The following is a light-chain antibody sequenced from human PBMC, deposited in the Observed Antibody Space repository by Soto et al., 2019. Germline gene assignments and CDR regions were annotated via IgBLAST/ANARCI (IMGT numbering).Light chain of an antibody. J-gene: IGKJ2*01. CDR1: QSVNSY. CDR3: QQRSSWPT. CDR2: DTS. Sequence: EIVLTQSPATLSLSPGERATLSCRASQSVNSYLAWYQQKCGQAPRLLIDDTSNRATGIPDRFSGSGSGTDFTLTSSSLEPEDFAVYYCQQRSSWPTFGQGTRLEIK. V-gene: IGKV3-11*01.